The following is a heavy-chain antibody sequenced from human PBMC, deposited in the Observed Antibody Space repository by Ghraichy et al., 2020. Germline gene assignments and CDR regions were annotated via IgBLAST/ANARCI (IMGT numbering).Heavy chain of an antibody. CDR3: AKERDTSGYYSFRGDYYGMDV. D-gene: IGHD3-22*01. Sequence: GGSLRLSCAASGFTFSKYGMHWVRQAPGKGLEWVAVISYDGSNKYYADSGRFTISRDNSKNTLYLQMNFLRPEDTAVYYCAKERDTSGYYSFRGDYYGMDVWGQGTTVTVSS. CDR2: ISYDGSNK. V-gene: IGHV3-30*18. J-gene: IGHJ6*02. CDR1: GFTFSKYG.